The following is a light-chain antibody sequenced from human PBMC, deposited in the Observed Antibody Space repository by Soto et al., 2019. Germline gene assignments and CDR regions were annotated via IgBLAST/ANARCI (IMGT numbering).Light chain of an antibody. Sequence: EIVLTQSPGTLSLSPGERATLSCRASQSVSSSYLAWYQQKPGQAPRLLIYGASTRATAIPDRFSGRGSGTDFSLTISSLEPEDFAVYYCQQRSSWPLTFGGGTKVDI. J-gene: IGKJ4*01. CDR2: GAS. CDR1: QSVSSSY. V-gene: IGKV3D-20*02. CDR3: QQRSSWPLT.